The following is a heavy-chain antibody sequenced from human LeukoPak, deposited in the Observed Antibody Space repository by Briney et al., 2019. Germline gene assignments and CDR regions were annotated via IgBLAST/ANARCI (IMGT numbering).Heavy chain of an antibody. CDR3: ARGTPYYDFWSGYPMYYFDY. V-gene: IGHV4-39*01. CDR1: GGSISSGSYY. Sequence: KPSQTLSLTCTVSGGSISSGSYYWGWIRQPPGKGLEWIGSIYYSGSTYYNPSLKSRVTISVDTSKNQFSLKLSSVTAADTAVYYCARGTPYYDFWSGYPMYYFDYWGQGTLVTVSS. J-gene: IGHJ4*02. CDR2: IYYSGST. D-gene: IGHD3-3*01.